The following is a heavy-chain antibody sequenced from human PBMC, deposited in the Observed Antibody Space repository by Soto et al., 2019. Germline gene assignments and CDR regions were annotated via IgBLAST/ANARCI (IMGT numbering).Heavy chain of an antibody. V-gene: IGHV1-69*01. D-gene: IGHD5-18*01. CDR3: ATGGRGYSYAPRFYFEY. CDR2: IPPIFGRT. CDR1: GATSTRNA. Sequence: QVQLVQSGAGWKKPGSSGKFTCRVPGATSTRNAISGGRQAPGKGLEWMEGIPPIFGRTNNAQKFQGRVTITADESTKTAYMELSSLKSQDTAVYYCATGGRGYSYAPRFYFEYWGQGTLVTVSS. J-gene: IGHJ4*02.